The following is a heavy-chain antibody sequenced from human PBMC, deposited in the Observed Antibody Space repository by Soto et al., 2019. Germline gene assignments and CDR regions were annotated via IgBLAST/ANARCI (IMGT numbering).Heavy chain of an antibody. CDR2: ISAYNGNT. CDR3: ARERDVLLWFGEYYYYYGMDV. J-gene: IGHJ6*02. CDR1: GYTFTSYG. V-gene: IGHV1-18*04. Sequence: QVQLVQSGAEVKKPGASVKVSCKASGYTFTSYGISWVRQAPGQGLEWMGWISAYNGNTNYAQKLQGRVTMTTDTSTSTAYMELSSLRSDDTAVYYCARERDVLLWFGEYYYYYGMDVWGQGTTVTVSS. D-gene: IGHD3-10*01.